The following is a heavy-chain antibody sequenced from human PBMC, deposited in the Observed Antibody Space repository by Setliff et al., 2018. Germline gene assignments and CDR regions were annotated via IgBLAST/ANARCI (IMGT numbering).Heavy chain of an antibody. CDR3: AREGRSSTRGWYMDA. CDR2: VYHRGST. Sequence: PSETLSLTCTVSGGSISSSDFYWAWVRQPPGKGLEWIATVYHRGSTDYKPSLKSRATISVDTSKNQFSLKLTSMTAADTAVYFCAREGRSSTRGWYMDAWGKGTSVTVSS. D-gene: IGHD2-2*01. J-gene: IGHJ6*03. V-gene: IGHV4-39*07. CDR1: GGSISSSDFY.